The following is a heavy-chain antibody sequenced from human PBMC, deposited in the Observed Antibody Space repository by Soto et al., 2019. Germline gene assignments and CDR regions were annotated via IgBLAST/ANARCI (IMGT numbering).Heavy chain of an antibody. CDR1: GFTFSSYA. CDR3: AKDHDSIVSAMAQI. D-gene: IGHD2-21*01. V-gene: IGHV3-23*01. Sequence: EVQLLESGGGLVQPGGSLRLSCAASGFTFSSYAMSWVRQAPGKGLEWVSAISGSGGSTYYADSVKGRFTISRDNSKNRLDLQMNSLRAEDTAVYCCAKDHDSIVSAMAQIWGQGTMVTVSS. J-gene: IGHJ3*02. CDR2: ISGSGGST.